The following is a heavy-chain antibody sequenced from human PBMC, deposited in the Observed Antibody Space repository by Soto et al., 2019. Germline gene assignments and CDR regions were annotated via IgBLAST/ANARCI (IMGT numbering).Heavy chain of an antibody. CDR2: ISYDGSNK. Sequence: GSLSLSCAASGFTFSSYGMHWVRQAPSKGLEWVAVISYDGSNKYYADSVKGRFTISRDNSKNTLYLQMNSLRAEDTAVYYCAIAIRVGVIRPGVDYWAQRTLVTVSS. V-gene: IGHV3-30*03. CDR1: GFTFSSYG. CDR3: AIAIRVGVIRPGVDY. J-gene: IGHJ4*02. D-gene: IGHD2-8*01.